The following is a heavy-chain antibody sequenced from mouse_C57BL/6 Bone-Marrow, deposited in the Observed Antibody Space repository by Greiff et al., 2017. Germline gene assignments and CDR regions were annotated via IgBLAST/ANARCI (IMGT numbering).Heavy chain of an antibody. D-gene: IGHD2-3*01. J-gene: IGHJ3*01. CDR1: GFTFNTYA. Sequence: EVHLVESGGGLVQPKGSLKLSCAASGFTFNTYAMHWVRQAPGTGLEWVARIRSKSSNYATYYADSVKDRFTISRDDSQSMLYLQMNNLKTEDTAMYYCEREWRVYDGFSWFAYWGQGTLVTVSA. V-gene: IGHV10-3*01. CDR3: EREWRVYDGFSWFAY. CDR2: IRSKSSNYAT.